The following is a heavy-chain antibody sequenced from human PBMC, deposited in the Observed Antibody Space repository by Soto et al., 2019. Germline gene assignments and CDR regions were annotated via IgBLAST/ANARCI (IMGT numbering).Heavy chain of an antibody. J-gene: IGHJ5*02. Sequence: PGGSLRLSCAASGFTFADHGMHWVRQAPGEGLEWVAVVWSDGTNKYYADSVKDRFTVSRDNSKNTLFLQMDNLRVEDTAVYYCARDFVVRQPPTWFDPWGQGTLVTVSS. CDR3: ARDFVVRQPPTWFDP. V-gene: IGHV3-33*01. CDR2: VWSDGTNK. CDR1: GFTFADHG. D-gene: IGHD2-15*01.